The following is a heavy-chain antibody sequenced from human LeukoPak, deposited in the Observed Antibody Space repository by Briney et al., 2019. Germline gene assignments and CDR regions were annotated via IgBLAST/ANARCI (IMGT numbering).Heavy chain of an antibody. CDR1: GYTFNGYY. Sequence: ASVKVSCKASGYTFNGYYLHWVRQAPAQGLEWMGWINPNSCGTNYAQKSQGRVTMTRDTFKSTAYMELSRLRSHDPAVDYCARARLATRGFASSCEATLLTVSS. D-gene: IGHD6-6*01. CDR2: INPNSCGT. J-gene: IGHJ5*01. V-gene: IGHV1-2*02. CDR3: ARARLATRGFAS.